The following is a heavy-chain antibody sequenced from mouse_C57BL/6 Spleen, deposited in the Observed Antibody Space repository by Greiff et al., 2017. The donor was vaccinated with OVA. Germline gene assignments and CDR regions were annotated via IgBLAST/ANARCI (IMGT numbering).Heavy chain of an antibody. V-gene: IGHV14-4*01. Sequence: VQLKQSGAELVRPGASVKLSCTASGFNIKDDYMHWVKQRPEQGLEWIGWIDPENGDTEYASKFQGKATITADTSSNTAYLQLSSLTSEDTAVYYCTRRDLYAMDYWGQGTSVTVSS. CDR1: GFNIKDDY. D-gene: IGHD3-3*01. J-gene: IGHJ4*01. CDR3: TRRDLYAMDY. CDR2: IDPENGDT.